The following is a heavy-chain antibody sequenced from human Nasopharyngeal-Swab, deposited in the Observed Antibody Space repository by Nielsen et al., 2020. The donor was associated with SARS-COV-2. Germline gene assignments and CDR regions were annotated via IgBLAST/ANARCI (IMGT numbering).Heavy chain of an antibody. CDR2: IWYDGSNK. J-gene: IGHJ3*02. Sequence: GGSLRLSCAASGFTFSSYGMHWVRQAPGKGLEWVAVIWYDGSNKYYADSVKGRFTISRDNSKNTLYLQMNSLRAEDTAVYHCARGLGGRAFDIWGQGTMVTVSS. V-gene: IGHV3-33*01. CDR1: GFTFSSYG. CDR3: ARGLGGRAFDI. D-gene: IGHD5-12*01.